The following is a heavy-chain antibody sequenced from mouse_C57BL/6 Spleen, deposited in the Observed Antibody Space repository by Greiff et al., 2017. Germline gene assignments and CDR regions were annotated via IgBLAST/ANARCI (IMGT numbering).Heavy chain of an antibody. CDR3: ARSRTTVVATPWYFDV. D-gene: IGHD1-1*01. CDR1: GYTFTSYT. J-gene: IGHJ1*03. CDR2: INPSSGYT. Sequence: VKLMESGAELARPGASVKMSCKASGYTFTSYTMHWVKQRPGQGLEWIGYINPSSGYTKYNQKFKDKATLTADKSSSTAYMQLSSLTSEYSAVYYCARSRTTVVATPWYFDVWGTGTTVTVSS. V-gene: IGHV1-4*01.